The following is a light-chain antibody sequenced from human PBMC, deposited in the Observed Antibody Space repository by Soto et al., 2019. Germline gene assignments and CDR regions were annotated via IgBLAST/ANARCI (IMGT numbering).Light chain of an antibody. J-gene: IGKJ5*01. CDR3: QKYNSASIT. CDR1: QGISNY. CDR2: AAS. V-gene: IGKV1-27*01. Sequence: DIQMTQSPSSLSTSVGDRVTITCRASQGISNYLAWYQQKPGKVPKLLIYAASTLQSGVPSRFSGSGSGTDFTLTISSLQPEDVATYYCQKYNSASITFGQGTRLEIK.